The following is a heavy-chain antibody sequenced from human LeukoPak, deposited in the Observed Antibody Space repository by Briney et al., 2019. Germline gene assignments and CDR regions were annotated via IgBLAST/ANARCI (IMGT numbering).Heavy chain of an antibody. CDR3: ARAKWLPTNSNFDY. D-gene: IGHD5-12*01. CDR2: INPNSGGT. V-gene: IGHV1-2*02. J-gene: IGHJ4*02. Sequence: EASVEVSCKASGYTFTGYYMHWVRQAPGQGLEWMGWINPNSGGTNYAQKFQGRVTMTRDTSISTAYMELSRLRSDDTAVYYCARAKWLPTNSNFDYWGQGTLVTVSS. CDR1: GYTFTGYY.